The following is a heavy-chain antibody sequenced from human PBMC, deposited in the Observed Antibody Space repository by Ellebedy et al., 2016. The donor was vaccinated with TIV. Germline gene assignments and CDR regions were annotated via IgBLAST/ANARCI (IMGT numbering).Heavy chain of an antibody. CDR2: INPNSGGT. CDR3: VRGVGAPNWFDS. CDR1: GYTFTDYY. Sequence: AASVKVSCKASGYTFTDYYIHWVRQAPGQGFEWVAWINPNSGGTNYAQSFQGRVTVTKDTSISTAYMELNSLKSDDTAIYYWVRGVGAPNWFDSWGQGTLVTVSS. V-gene: IGHV1-2*02. D-gene: IGHD1-26*01. J-gene: IGHJ5*01.